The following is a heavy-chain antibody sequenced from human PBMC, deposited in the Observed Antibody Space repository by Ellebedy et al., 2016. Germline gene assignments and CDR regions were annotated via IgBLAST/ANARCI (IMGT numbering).Heavy chain of an antibody. CDR3: ASYSSSSQFDY. CDR2: ISSSSTI. D-gene: IGHD6-6*01. Sequence: GGSLRLSXAASGFTFSSYSMNWVRQAPGKGLEWVSYISSSSTIYYADSVKGRFTISRDNAKNSLYLQMNSLRDEDTAVYYCASYSSSSQFDYWGQGTLVTVSS. V-gene: IGHV3-48*02. J-gene: IGHJ4*02. CDR1: GFTFSSYS.